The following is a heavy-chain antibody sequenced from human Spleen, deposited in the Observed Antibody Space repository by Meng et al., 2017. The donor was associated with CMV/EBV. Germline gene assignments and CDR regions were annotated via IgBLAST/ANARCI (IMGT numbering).Heavy chain of an antibody. CDR1: GFSFDDYG. V-gene: IGHV3-20*04. J-gene: IGHJ4*02. D-gene: IGHD5-12*01. Sequence: GGSLRLSCAASGFSFDDYGMSWVRQAPGKGLEWVSGIDWNGGSTGYADSVKGRFTISRDNAKNSLYLQMNSLRAEDTAVYYCARDFSRWLRFDYWGQGTLVTVSS. CDR3: ARDFSRWLRFDY. CDR2: IDWNGGST.